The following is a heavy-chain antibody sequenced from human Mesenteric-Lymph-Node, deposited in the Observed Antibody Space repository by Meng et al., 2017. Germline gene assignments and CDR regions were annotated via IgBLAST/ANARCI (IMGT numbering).Heavy chain of an antibody. J-gene: IGHJ4*02. CDR2: INHSGST. CDR1: GGSFSGYY. Sequence: SETLSLTCAVYGGSFSGYYWSWIRQPPGKGLEWIGEINHSGSTNYNPSLKSRVTISVDTSKNQFSLHLSSVTAADTAVYYCARLPTSSAAIQETFDYWGQGTLVTVSS. D-gene: IGHD2-2*01. CDR3: ARLPTSSAAIQETFDY. V-gene: IGHV4-34*01.